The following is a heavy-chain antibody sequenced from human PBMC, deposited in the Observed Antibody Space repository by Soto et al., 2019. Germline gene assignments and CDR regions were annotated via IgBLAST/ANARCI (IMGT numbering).Heavy chain of an antibody. CDR1: GYSITNTNW. D-gene: IGHD3-22*01. J-gene: IGHJ3*01. V-gene: IGHV4-28*01. CDR2: IYHSGRT. CDR3: AGSPYDDGLDV. Sequence: QVQLQESGPGLVKPSDTLSLTCAVSGYSITNTNWWTWVRQPPGKGLEWIGYIYHSGRTYYNPSLKSRGTMSVDTSKTHCSLKLSSVTAVDTAVYYCAGSPYDDGLDVWGRGTMVTVSS.